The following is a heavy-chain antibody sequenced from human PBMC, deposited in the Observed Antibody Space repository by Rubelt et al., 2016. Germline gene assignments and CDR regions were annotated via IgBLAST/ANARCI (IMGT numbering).Heavy chain of an antibody. CDR3: TTPYYDFWSGYQFDY. Sequence: VESGGGLVKPGGSLRLSCAASGFTFSNAWMSWVRQAPGKGLEWVGRIKSKTDGGTTDYAAPVKGRFTISRDDSKNTLYLQMNSLKTEDTAVYYCTTPYYDFWSGYQFDYWGQGTLVTVSS. CDR2: IKSKTDGGTT. D-gene: IGHD3-3*01. V-gene: IGHV3-15*01. CDR1: GFTFSNAW. J-gene: IGHJ4*02.